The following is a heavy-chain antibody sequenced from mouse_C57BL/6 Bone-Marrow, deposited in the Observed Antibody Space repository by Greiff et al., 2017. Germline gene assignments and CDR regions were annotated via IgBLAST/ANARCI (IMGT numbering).Heavy chain of an antibody. CDR1: GFNIKDDY. D-gene: IGHD2-3*01. V-gene: IGHV14-4*01. CDR2: IDPENGDT. CDR3: TTNGSYGDCFDY. Sequence: EVQLQQSGAELVRPGASVKLSCTASGFNIKDDYMHWVKQRPEQGLEWIGWIDPENGDTEYASKFQGKATITADTSSNTAYLQLSSLTSEDTAVYYCTTNGSYGDCFDYWGQGTTLTVSS. J-gene: IGHJ2*01.